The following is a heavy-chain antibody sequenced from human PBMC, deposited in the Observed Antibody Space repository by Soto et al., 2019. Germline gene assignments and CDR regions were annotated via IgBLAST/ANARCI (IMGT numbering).Heavy chain of an antibody. J-gene: IGHJ4*02. CDR1: GFTFSSYG. CDR2: ISYDGSNK. Sequence: PGGSLRLSCAASGFTFSSYGMHWVRQAPGKGLEWVAVISYDGSNKYYADSVKGRFTISRDNSKNTLYLQMNSLRAEDTAVYYCAKVGIAVAGIYFDYWGQGTLVTVSS. CDR3: AKVGIAVAGIYFDY. V-gene: IGHV3-30*18. D-gene: IGHD6-19*01.